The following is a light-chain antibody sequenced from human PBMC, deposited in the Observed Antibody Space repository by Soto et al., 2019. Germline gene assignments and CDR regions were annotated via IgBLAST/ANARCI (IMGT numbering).Light chain of an antibody. CDR3: QHRSDSWT. CDR2: DAS. J-gene: IGKJ1*01. CDR1: QSVTSS. Sequence: EIVLTQSPATLSLSPGERATLSCRASQSVTSSLAWYQQKPGQAPRLLIYDASNRATGIPARFSGSGSGTDFTLTITSLEPEDFAVYYCQHRSDSWTFGQGTKVDI. V-gene: IGKV3-11*01.